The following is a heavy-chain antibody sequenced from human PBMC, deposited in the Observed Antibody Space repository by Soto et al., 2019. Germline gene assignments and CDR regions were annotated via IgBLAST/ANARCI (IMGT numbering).Heavy chain of an antibody. D-gene: IGHD5-12*01. Sequence: GGSLRLSCAASALTFSDAWMSWVRQAPGKGLEWVGRIRSKADGGAIDYAAPVKGRFTFSGDDSKNTVYLQKSSLKTEDTAVYYCTTTAGEVATIYNLPFDYWGQGTLVTVSS. CDR1: ALTFSDAW. CDR2: IRSKADGGAI. J-gene: IGHJ4*02. CDR3: TTTAGEVATIYNLPFDY. V-gene: IGHV3-15*01.